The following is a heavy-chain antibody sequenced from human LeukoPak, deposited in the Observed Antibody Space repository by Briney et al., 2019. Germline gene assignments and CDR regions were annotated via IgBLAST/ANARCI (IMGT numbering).Heavy chain of an antibody. CDR1: GESFSGYY. D-gene: IGHD1-26*01. Sequence: SETLSLTCAVYGESFSGYYWSWIRQPQGKGLEWIGEINHSGSTNYNPSLKSRITISVDMSKNQFSLKLSSVTAADTAVYYCARGRWEIADYWGQGTLVTVSS. V-gene: IGHV4-34*01. J-gene: IGHJ4*02. CDR2: INHSGST. CDR3: ARGRWEIADY.